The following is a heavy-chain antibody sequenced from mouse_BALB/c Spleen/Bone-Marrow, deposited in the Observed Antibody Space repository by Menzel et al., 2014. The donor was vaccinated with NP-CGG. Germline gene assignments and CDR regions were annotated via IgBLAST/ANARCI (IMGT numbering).Heavy chain of an antibody. D-gene: IGHD2-1*01. CDR3: ARNGNYGAWFAY. V-gene: IGHV14-3*02. CDR1: GFNIXDTY. CDR2: IDPANGNT. Sequence: VQLQQSGAELVKPGASVKLSCTASGFNIXDTYMHWVKQRPEQGLEWIGRIDPANGNTKYDPKFQGKATITADTSSHTAYLQLSSLTSEDTAVYYCARNGNYGAWFAYWGQGTLVTVSA. J-gene: IGHJ3*01.